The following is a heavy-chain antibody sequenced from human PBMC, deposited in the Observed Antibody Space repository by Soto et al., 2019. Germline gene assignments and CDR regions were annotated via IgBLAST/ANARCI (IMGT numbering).Heavy chain of an antibody. CDR1: GGSFSSCG. J-gene: IGHJ1*01. Sequence: SVKVSCKASGGSFSSCGISWVRQAPGQGLEWMGGIIPVFGRPNYAQRFRGRLTITADESTNTVYLELIDLRSEDTAVYYCAREGSGYNLWGQGTQVTVSS. V-gene: IGHV1-69*13. D-gene: IGHD5-12*01. CDR2: IIPVFGRP. CDR3: AREGSGYNL.